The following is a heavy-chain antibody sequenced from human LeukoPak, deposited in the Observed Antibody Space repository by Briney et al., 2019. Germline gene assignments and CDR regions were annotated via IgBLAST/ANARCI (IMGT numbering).Heavy chain of an antibody. D-gene: IGHD7-27*01. CDR2: ISTSGSII. V-gene: IGHV3-11*01. J-gene: IGHJ6*02. Sequence: GGSLRLSCAASGFTFDDYYMSWVCQAPGKGLEWVSYISTSGSIIFYADSVKGRFTISRDNAKNSLYLQMNSLRAEDTAVYYCARDPKLLTGDHSYYYAMDVWGQGTTVTVSS. CDR3: ARDPKLLTGDHSYYYAMDV. CDR1: GFTFDDYY.